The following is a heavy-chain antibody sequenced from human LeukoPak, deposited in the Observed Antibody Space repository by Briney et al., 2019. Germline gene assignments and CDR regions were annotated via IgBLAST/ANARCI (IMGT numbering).Heavy chain of an antibody. V-gene: IGHV3-23*01. CDR2: IGNTET. CDR1: GFTFDTFA. Sequence: PGESLRLSCVASGFTFDTFAMSWVRQAPGKGLEWVSGIGNTETYYSDSVEGRFTISRDNSESTIYLHMSNLRAEDTALYYCARDGQAFNSNWDYFEYWGQGTPVTVSS. D-gene: IGHD7-27*01. CDR3: ARDGQAFNSNWDYFEY. J-gene: IGHJ4*02.